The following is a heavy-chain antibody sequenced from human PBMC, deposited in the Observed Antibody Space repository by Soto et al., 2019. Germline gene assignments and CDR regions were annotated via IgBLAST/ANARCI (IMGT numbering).Heavy chain of an antibody. CDR2: IYYSGST. D-gene: IGHD3-10*01. V-gene: IGHV4-39*01. Sequence: SETLSLTCTVSGGSISSSSYYWGCIRQPPGKGLEWIGSIYYSGSTYYNPSLKSRVTISVDTSKDQFYLKLSSVTAADTAVYYCARQNGSGRSAFDIWGQGTMVTVSS. CDR1: GGSISSSSYY. J-gene: IGHJ3*02. CDR3: ARQNGSGRSAFDI.